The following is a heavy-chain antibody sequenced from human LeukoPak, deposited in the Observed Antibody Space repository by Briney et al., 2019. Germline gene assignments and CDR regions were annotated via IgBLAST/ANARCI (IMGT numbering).Heavy chain of an antibody. D-gene: IGHD6-13*01. CDR1: GGSISSYY. CDR2: IYTSGST. V-gene: IGHV4-4*07. Sequence: PSETLSLTCTVSGGSISSYYWSWIRQPAGKGLEWIGRIYTSGSTNYNPSLKSRATISVDTSKNQFSLKLNSVTAADTAVYYCAERGSNTWSDFDYWGQGTLVTVSS. CDR3: AERGSNTWSDFDY. J-gene: IGHJ4*02.